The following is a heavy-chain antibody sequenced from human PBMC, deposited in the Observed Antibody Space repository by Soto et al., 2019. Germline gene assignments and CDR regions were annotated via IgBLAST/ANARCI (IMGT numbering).Heavy chain of an antibody. D-gene: IGHD2-15*01. CDR3: ARWGCIGSNCNLNQRSFDL. Sequence: GGSLRLSCAASGFIFNEYGMHWVRQAPGKGLEWVAVIWYDGSNKYYADSVKGRFTFSRDNSKNTMSLQMNSLGVEDTAVYYCARWGCIGSNCNLNQRSFDLWGQGTLVTVSS. J-gene: IGHJ4*02. V-gene: IGHV3-33*03. CDR2: IWYDGSNK. CDR1: GFIFNEYG.